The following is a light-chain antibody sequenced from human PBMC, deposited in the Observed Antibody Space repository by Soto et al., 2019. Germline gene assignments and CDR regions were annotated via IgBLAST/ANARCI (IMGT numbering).Light chain of an antibody. J-gene: IGKJ1*01. Sequence: EIVLTQSPGTLSLSPGERATLSCRASQSVSSSYLAWYQQKPGQAPRLLIYGASSRATGIPDRFSGSGSGTDFTLTISRLEPEDFATYYCQQFYRYPWTFGQGTKVEIK. CDR2: GAS. CDR1: QSVSSSY. V-gene: IGKV3-20*01. CDR3: QQFYRYPWT.